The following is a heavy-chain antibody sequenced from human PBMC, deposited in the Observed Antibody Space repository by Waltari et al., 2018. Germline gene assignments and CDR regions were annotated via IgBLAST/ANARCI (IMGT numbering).Heavy chain of an antibody. CDR2: IYTSGST. D-gene: IGHD3-22*01. V-gene: IGHV4-61*02. CDR1: GGSISSGSYY. J-gene: IGHJ6*03. Sequence: QVQLQESGPGLVKPSQTLSLTCTVSGGSISSGSYYWRWIRQPAGKGLEWIGRIYTSGSTNYNPSLKSRVTISVDTSKNQFSLKLSSVTAADTAVYYCARSRSGYYSVYYYYYYMDVWGKGTTVTVSS. CDR3: ARSRSGYYSVYYYYYYMDV.